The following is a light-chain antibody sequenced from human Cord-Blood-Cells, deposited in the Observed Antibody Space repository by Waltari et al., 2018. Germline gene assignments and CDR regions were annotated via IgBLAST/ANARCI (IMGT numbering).Light chain of an antibody. CDR3: QQYGSSPRT. CDR2: GAS. Sequence: EIVLTQSPGTLSLSPGERATLSCRASQSVSSSYLAWYQQKPCQAPRLLIYGASSSGTGIPDRFSGSGSGTEFTLTISRLEPEDFAVYYCQQYGSSPRTFGQGTKVEIK. J-gene: IGKJ1*01. CDR1: QSVSSSY. V-gene: IGKV3-20*01.